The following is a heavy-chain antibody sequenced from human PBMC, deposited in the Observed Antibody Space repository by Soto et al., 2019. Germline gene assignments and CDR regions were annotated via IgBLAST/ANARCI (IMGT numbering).Heavy chain of an antibody. CDR3: TRDRSAYYDILTGYPDY. Sequence: GGSLRLSCTASGFTFGDYAMSWFRQAPGKGLEWVGFIRSKAYGGTTEYAASVKGRFTISRDDSKSIAYLQMNSLKTEDTAVYYCTRDRSAYYDILTGYPDYWGQGTQVTVSS. CDR1: GFTFGDYA. J-gene: IGHJ4*02. CDR2: IRSKAYGGTT. D-gene: IGHD3-9*01. V-gene: IGHV3-49*03.